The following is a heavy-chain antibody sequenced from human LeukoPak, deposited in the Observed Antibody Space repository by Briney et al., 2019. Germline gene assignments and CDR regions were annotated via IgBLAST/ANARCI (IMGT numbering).Heavy chain of an antibody. CDR3: AKGISSAGRGRFDY. CDR2: ISGSGGST. V-gene: IGHV3-23*01. D-gene: IGHD6-19*01. Sequence: GGSLRLSCEASGFTFSSYTMSWVRQAPGKGLEWVSAISGSGGSTYYADSVKGRFTISRDNSKNTLYLQMNSLRAEDTAVYYCAKGISSAGRGRFDYRGQGTLVTVSS. J-gene: IGHJ4*02. CDR1: GFTFSSYT.